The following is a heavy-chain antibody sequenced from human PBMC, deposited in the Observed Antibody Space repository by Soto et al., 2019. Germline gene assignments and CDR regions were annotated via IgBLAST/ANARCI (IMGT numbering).Heavy chain of an antibody. Sequence: GSLRLSCAASGFTFSSYGMHWVRQAPGEGLEWVAVISYDGSNKYYADSVKGRFTISRDNSKNTLYLQMNSLRAEDTAVYYCAKGDYYDSSGYYVPTEYYGMDVWGQGTTVTVSS. CDR2: ISYDGSNK. D-gene: IGHD3-22*01. V-gene: IGHV3-30*18. CDR1: GFTFSSYG. CDR3: AKGDYYDSSGYYVPTEYYGMDV. J-gene: IGHJ6*02.